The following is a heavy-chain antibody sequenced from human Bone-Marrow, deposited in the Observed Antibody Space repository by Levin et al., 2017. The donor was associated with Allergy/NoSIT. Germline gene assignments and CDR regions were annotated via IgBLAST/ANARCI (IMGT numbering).Heavy chain of an antibody. CDR3: ARVLQYSYYYTDV. J-gene: IGHJ6*03. V-gene: IGHV4-61*09. CDR2: SYTSGNI. CDR1: GVSITSGSYY. D-gene: IGHD2-21*01. Sequence: PSETLSLTCTVSGVSITSGSYYWIWIRQPAGKGLEWIGHSYTSGNITYNPSLKSRVTISLDTSKNQFSLKLRSVTAADTAVYYCARVLQYSYYYTDVWGKGTMVTVSS.